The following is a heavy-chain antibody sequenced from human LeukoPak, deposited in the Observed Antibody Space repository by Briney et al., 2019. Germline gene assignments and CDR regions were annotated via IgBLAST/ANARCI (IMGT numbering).Heavy chain of an antibody. CDR1: GGSISSYY. V-gene: IGHV4-59*12. CDR2: IYYSGST. Sequence: SETLPLTCTVSGGSISSYYWSWIRQPPGKGLEWIGYIYYSGSTNYNPSLKSRVTISVDTSKNQFSLKLSSVTAADTAVYYCARGNIVVVPAANRWDYWGQGTLVTVSS. J-gene: IGHJ4*02. CDR3: ARGNIVVVPAANRWDY. D-gene: IGHD2-2*01.